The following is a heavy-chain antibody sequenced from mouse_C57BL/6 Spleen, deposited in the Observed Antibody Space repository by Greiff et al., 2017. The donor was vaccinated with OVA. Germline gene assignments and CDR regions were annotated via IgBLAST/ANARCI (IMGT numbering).Heavy chain of an antibody. CDR1: GFTFSDYG. Sequence: DVMLVESGGGLVKPGGSLKLSCAASGFTFSDYGMHWVRQAPEKGLEWVAYISSGSSTIYYADTVKGRFTISRDNAKNTLFLQMTSLRSEDTAMYYCARKTTTVVATDYAMDYWGQGTSVTVSS. CDR2: ISSGSSTI. D-gene: IGHD1-1*01. J-gene: IGHJ4*01. CDR3: ARKTTTVVATDYAMDY. V-gene: IGHV5-17*01.